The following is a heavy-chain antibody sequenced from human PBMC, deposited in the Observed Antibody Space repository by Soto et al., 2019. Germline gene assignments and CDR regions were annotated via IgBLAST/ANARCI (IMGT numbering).Heavy chain of an antibody. CDR1: GYTFTSFY. J-gene: IGHJ4*02. CDR3: ARDMTRTVVPYFDF. V-gene: IGHV1-46*01. CDR2: INPRGGST. Sequence: QLQLMQFGAEVKKPGASVKVSCKASGYTFTSFYMHWVRQAPGQGLEWMGIINPRGGSTSYAQKFQGRVTITADKSTSTSYMELSSLRSEDTAVYYCARDMTRTVVPYFDFWGQGTLVTVSS. D-gene: IGHD1-7*01.